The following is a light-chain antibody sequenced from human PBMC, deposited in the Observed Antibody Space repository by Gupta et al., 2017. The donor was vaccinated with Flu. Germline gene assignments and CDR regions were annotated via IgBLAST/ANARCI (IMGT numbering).Light chain of an antibody. Sequence: DIQMTQSPSSLSASVGDRVTITCRASQSIRSYLNWYQQKPGRAPKLLIYAASRVKSGVPSKFSGSGSGTDFTLTISSLQPEDFATYYCQQSDNTPHTFGQGTKMEIK. CDR3: QQSDNTPHT. CDR1: QSIRSY. CDR2: AAS. J-gene: IGKJ2*01. V-gene: IGKV1-39*01.